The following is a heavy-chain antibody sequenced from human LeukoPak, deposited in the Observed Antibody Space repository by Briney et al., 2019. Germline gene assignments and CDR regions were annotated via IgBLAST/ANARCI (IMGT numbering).Heavy chain of an antibody. CDR2: IKSKKDGETR. Sequence: PGGSLRLSCATSGFGFKDVWMSWVRQAPGKGLEWVGRIKSKKDGETRDYAASVKGRFTISRDDSTNMFYMQMNGLKSDDTAVYYCTTEPRIWGRGTMVTVSS. CDR3: TTEPRI. V-gene: IGHV3-15*01. CDR1: GFGFKDVW. J-gene: IGHJ3*02.